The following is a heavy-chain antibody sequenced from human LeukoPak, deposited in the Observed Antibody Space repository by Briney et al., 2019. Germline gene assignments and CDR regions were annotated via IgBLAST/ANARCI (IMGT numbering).Heavy chain of an antibody. V-gene: IGHV3-23*01. D-gene: IGHD3-10*01. J-gene: IGHJ4*02. CDR1: GFTFSSYA. CDR2: ISGSGGST. CDR3: AKAPSYYGSGSYYKGPDY. Sequence: SGGSLRLSCAASGFTFSSYAMSWVRQAPGKGLEWVSAISGSGGSTYYADSVKGRFTISRDNSKNTLYLQMNSLRAEDTAVYYCAKAPSYYGSGSYYKGPDYWGQGTLVTVSS.